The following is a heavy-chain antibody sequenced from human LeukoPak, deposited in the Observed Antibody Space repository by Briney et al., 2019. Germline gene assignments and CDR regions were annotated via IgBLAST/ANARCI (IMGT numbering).Heavy chain of an antibody. CDR1: GFTFSTYG. CDR3: ARGPIADY. CDR2: ISYDGSNK. Sequence: GRSLRLSCAASGFTFSTYGMHWVRQAPGKGLEWVAIISYDGSNKYYADSVKGRFTISRDNSKNTLYLQMNSLRAEDTAVYYCARGPIADYWGQGTLVTVSS. V-gene: IGHV3-30*03. J-gene: IGHJ4*02.